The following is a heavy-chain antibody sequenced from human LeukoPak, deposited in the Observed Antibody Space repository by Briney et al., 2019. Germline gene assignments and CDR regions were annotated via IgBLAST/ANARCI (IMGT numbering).Heavy chain of an antibody. CDR1: GDSFSGYY. Sequence: SETLSLTCAVYGDSFSGYYWSWIRQPPGKGLEWIGEINHSGSTNYNPSLKSRVTISVDTSKNQFSLKLSSVTAADTAVYYCARASGHHHPAKDDYYYYFMDVWGKGTTVTISS. V-gene: IGHV4-34*01. J-gene: IGHJ6*03. CDR2: INHSGST. D-gene: IGHD3-10*01. CDR3: ARASGHHHPAKDDYYYYFMDV.